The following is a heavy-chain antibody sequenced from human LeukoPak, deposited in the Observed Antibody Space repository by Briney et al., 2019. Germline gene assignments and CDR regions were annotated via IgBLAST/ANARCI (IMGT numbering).Heavy chain of an antibody. CDR2: INHSGST. D-gene: IGHD3-10*01. J-gene: IGHJ5*02. CDR1: GGSFSGYY. Sequence: SETLSLTCAVYGGSFSGYYWSWIRQPPGKGLEWIGEINHSGSTNYNPSLKSRVTISVDTSKNQFSLKLSSVTAADTAVYYCARRTMVRALDPWGQGTLVTVSS. CDR3: ARRTMVRALDP. V-gene: IGHV4-34*01.